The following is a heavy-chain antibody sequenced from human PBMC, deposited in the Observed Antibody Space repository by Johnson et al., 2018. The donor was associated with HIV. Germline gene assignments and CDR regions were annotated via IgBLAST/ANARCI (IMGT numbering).Heavy chain of an antibody. CDR2: IKSKTDGGTT. CDR3: TTDYYYDSSSHVFDI. D-gene: IGHD3-22*01. J-gene: IGHJ3*02. Sequence: VQLVESGGGVVQPGRSLRLSCAASGFTFSNYGMHWVRQAPGKGLEWVGQIKSKTDGGTTDYAAPVKGRFTISRDDSKNTLYLQMNSLKTEDTAVYYCTTDYYYDSSSHVFDIWGQGTMVTVSS. V-gene: IGHV3-15*01. CDR1: GFTFSNYG.